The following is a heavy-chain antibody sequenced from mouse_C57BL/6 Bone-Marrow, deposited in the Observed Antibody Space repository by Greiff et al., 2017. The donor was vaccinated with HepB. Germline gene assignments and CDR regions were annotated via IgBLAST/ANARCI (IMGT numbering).Heavy chain of an antibody. CDR3: AREGYGSSRAY. D-gene: IGHD1-1*01. J-gene: IGHJ3*01. CDR2: IHPNSGST. CDR1: GYTFTSYW. V-gene: IGHV1-64*01. Sequence: QVQLQQPGAELVKPGASVKLSCKASGYTFTSYWMHWVKQRPGQGLEWIGMIHPNSGSTNYNEKFKSKATLTVDKSSSTAYMQLSSLTSEDSAVYYCAREGYGSSRAYWGQGTLVTVSA.